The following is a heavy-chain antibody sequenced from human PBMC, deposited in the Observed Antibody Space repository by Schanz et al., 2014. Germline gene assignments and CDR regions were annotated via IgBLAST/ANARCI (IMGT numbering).Heavy chain of an antibody. V-gene: IGHV3-30-3*01. Sequence: QVQLVESGGGLVKPGGSLRLSCAAYGFTLSSYAMHWVRQAPGKGLEWVAVISYDGSNKYYADSVKGRFTISRDYSKNTLYLQMSSLRAEDTAIYYCAKLSSSGRLAGYFDYWGQGALVTVSS. CDR2: ISYDGSNK. D-gene: IGHD6-19*01. CDR3: AKLSSSGRLAGYFDY. J-gene: IGHJ4*02. CDR1: GFTLSSYA.